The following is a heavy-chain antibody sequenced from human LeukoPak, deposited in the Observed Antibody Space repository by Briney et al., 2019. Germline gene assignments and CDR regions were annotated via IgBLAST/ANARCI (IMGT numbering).Heavy chain of an antibody. D-gene: IGHD6-6*01. CDR2: IYYSGST. CDR3: ARQPYSSSTDY. J-gene: IGHJ4*02. CDR1: GGSISSSSYY. V-gene: IGHV4-39*01. Sequence: PSETLSLTCTVSGGSISSSSYYWGWIRQPPGKGLEWIGSIYYSGSTYYNPSLKSRVTISVDTSKNQFSLKLSSVTAADTAVYYCARQPYSSSTDYWGQGTLVTVSS.